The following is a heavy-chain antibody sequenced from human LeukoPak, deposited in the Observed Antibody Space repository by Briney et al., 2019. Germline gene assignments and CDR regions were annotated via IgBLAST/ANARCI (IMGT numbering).Heavy chain of an antibody. D-gene: IGHD3-22*01. CDR1: GFTFSDYY. J-gene: IGHJ4*02. Sequence: SGGSLRLSCAASGFTFSDYYMSWIRQAPGKGLEWVSYISSSGSTIYYADSVKGRFTISRDNAKNSLYLQMNSLRAEDTAVYYCARDPYYDSTGLFDYWGQGTLVTVPS. CDR3: ARDPYYDSTGLFDY. CDR2: ISSSGSTI. V-gene: IGHV3-11*01.